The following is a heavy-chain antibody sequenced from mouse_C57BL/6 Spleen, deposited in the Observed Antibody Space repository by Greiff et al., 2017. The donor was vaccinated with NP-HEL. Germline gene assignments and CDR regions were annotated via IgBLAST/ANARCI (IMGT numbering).Heavy chain of an antibody. CDR2: IWSGGST. J-gene: IGHJ1*03. CDR3: ARPYSNYGGYFDV. CDR1: GFSLTSHG. V-gene: IGHV2-2*01. Sequence: VKLQESGPGLVQPSQSLSITCTVSGFSLTSHGVHWVRQSPGKGLEWLGVIWSGGSTDYNAAFISRLSISKDNSKSQVFFKMNSLQADDTAIYYCARPYSNYGGYFDVWGTGTTVTVSS. D-gene: IGHD2-5*01.